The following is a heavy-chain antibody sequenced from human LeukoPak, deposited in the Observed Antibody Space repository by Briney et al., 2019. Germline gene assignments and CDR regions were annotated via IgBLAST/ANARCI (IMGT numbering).Heavy chain of an antibody. CDR2: IYPGDSDT. CDR3: ERHSSSWYHYYYYYMDV. V-gene: IGHV5-51*01. D-gene: IGHD6-13*01. J-gene: IGHJ6*03. CDR1: GYSFTSYW. Sequence: GESLKISCKGSGYSFTSYWIGWVRQMPGKGLEWMGIIYPGDSDTRYSPSFQGQVTISADKSISTAYLQWSSLKASDTAMYYCERHSSSWYHYYYYYMDVWGKGTTVTVSS.